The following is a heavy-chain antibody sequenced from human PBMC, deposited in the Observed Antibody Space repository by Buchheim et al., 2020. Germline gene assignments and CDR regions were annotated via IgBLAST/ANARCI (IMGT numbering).Heavy chain of an antibody. CDR3: GKGLGAQRKYGMDV. CDR2: ISSGGST. CDR1: GFSLSSYA. J-gene: IGHJ6*02. D-gene: IGHD3-10*01. Sequence: EVQVLEAGGGLVQPGESLRLSCAASGFSLSSYAMTWVRQAPGKGLEWVSSISSGGSTYYTDSVKGRFTISRDSSKNTLYLQMSSLRADETAVYYCGKGLGAQRKYGMDVWGQGT. V-gene: IGHV3-23*01.